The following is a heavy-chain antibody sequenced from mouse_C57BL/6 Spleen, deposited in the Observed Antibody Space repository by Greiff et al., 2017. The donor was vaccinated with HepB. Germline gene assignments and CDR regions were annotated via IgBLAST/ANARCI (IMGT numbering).Heavy chain of an antibody. J-gene: IGHJ1*03. CDR2: ISYSGST. Sequence: EVKLMESGPGLAKPSQTLSLTCSVTGYSITSDYWNWIRKFPGNKLEYMGYISYSGSTYYNPSLKSRISITRDTSKNQYYLQLNSVTTEDTATYYCARSPYGSSWYFDVWGTGTTVTVSS. CDR1: GYSITSDY. D-gene: IGHD1-1*01. V-gene: IGHV3-8*01. CDR3: ARSPYGSSWYFDV.